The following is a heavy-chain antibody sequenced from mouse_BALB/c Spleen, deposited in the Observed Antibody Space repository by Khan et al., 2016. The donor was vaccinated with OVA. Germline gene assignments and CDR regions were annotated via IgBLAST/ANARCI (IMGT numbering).Heavy chain of an antibody. J-gene: IGHJ2*01. CDR2: ISGDSSTV. CDR3: ATSYFYGYYFDY. D-gene: IGHD1-1*01. Sequence: EVQLVESGGGLVQPGGSRKLSCAASGFTFSTYGMHWVRQAPEKGLEWDAYISGDSSTVYYADTVKGRFTISRDNPKNTLFLQMTSLMSEDTARYYCATSYFYGYYFDYWGPGTTLTVSS. CDR1: GFTFSTYG. V-gene: IGHV5-17*02.